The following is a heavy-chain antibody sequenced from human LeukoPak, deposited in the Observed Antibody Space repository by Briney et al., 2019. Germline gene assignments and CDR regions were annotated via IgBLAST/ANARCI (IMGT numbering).Heavy chain of an antibody. V-gene: IGHV4-59*08. CDR1: GGSISTFY. CDR3: ARHLSYDSRGYYFDY. D-gene: IGHD3-22*01. CDR2: ISYSGST. J-gene: IGHJ4*02. Sequence: SETPSLTCTVSGGSISTFYWSWIRQPPGKGLEWIGYISYSGSTNYKPSLKSRVTISVDTSKNQFSLKLSSVTAADTAVYYCARHLSYDSRGYYFDYWGQGTLVTVSS.